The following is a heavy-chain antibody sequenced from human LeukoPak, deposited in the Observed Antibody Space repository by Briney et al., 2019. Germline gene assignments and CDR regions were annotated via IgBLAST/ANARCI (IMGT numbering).Heavy chain of an antibody. V-gene: IGHV3-21*01. D-gene: IGHD1-26*01. J-gene: IGHJ4*02. CDR1: GFTFSSYS. CDR3: ARELVGATNY. Sequence: GGSLRLSCAASGFTFSSYSMNWVRQAPGKGLEWVSSISSSSSYIYYADSVKGRFTISRDNAKDSLYLQMNSLRAEDTAVYYCARELVGATNYWGQGTLVTVSS. CDR2: ISSSSSYI.